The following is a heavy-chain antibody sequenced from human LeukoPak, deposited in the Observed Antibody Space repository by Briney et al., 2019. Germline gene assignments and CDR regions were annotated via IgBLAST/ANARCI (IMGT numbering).Heavy chain of an antibody. Sequence: GGSLRLSCAASGFTFSSYTMHWVRQAPGKGLEYVSAISSNGGSTYYANSVKGRFTISRDNSKNTLYLQMGSLRAEDMAVYYCARGYDFWSGYWSHSDYWGQGTLVTVSS. D-gene: IGHD3-3*01. J-gene: IGHJ4*02. CDR2: ISSNGGST. V-gene: IGHV3-64*01. CDR3: ARGYDFWSGYWSHSDY. CDR1: GFTFSSYT.